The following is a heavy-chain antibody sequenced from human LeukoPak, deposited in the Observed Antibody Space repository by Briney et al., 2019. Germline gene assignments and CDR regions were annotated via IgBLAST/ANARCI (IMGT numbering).Heavy chain of an antibody. V-gene: IGHV3-23*01. D-gene: IGHD5/OR15-5a*01. CDR1: GFTFSNFG. Sequence: GGSLRLSCVASGFTFSNFGMHWVRQAPGKGLERVSAISSTGHRTYYAGSVKGRFTISRDNSKNTLYMQLNGLGDEDTAVYYCAKVLNGDIVSTIIDYWGQGTLVTVSS. CDR3: AKVLNGDIVSTIIDY. CDR2: ISSTGHRT. J-gene: IGHJ4*02.